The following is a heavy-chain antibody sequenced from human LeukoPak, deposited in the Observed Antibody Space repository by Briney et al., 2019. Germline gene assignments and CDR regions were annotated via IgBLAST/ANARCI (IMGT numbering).Heavy chain of an antibody. D-gene: IGHD3-22*01. J-gene: IGHJ4*02. CDR1: GYTFTSYD. CDR2: MNPNSGNT. Sequence: ASVKVSCKASGYTFTSYDINWVRQATGQGLEWMGWMNPNSGNTGYAQKFQGRVTMTRNTSISTAYMELSRLRSDDTALYYCARMAGDSSGYTPIDYWGQGTLVTVSS. CDR3: ARMAGDSSGYTPIDY. V-gene: IGHV1-8*01.